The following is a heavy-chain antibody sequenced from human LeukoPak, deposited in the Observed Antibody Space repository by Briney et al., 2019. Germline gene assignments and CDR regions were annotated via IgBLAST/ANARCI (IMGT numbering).Heavy chain of an antibody. Sequence: SETLSLTCAVYGGSLSGYYWNWIRQPPGKGLEWIGEINHSGSTNYNPSLKSRVTISVDTSKNQFSLKLSSVTAADTAVYYCARDSPYYYDSSGYYWTYYFDYWGQGTLVTVSS. V-gene: IGHV4-34*01. D-gene: IGHD3-22*01. J-gene: IGHJ4*02. CDR1: GGSLSGYY. CDR3: ARDSPYYYDSSGYYWTYYFDY. CDR2: INHSGST.